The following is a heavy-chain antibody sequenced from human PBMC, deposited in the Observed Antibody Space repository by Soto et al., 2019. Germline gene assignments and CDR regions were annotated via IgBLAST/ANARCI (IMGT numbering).Heavy chain of an antibody. V-gene: IGHV4-34*01. CDR3: ARHSSSSFGTSLVGYYYYMDV. Sequence: PSETLSLTCAVYGGSFRGYYWTWIRQTPGKGLEWIGEINPRGGTNYNPSLKSRVTISVDTSKNQFSLKLSSVTAADTAVYYCARHSSSSFGTSLVGYYYYMDVWGKGTTVTVSS. CDR2: INPRGGT. D-gene: IGHD6-6*01. CDR1: GGSFRGYY. J-gene: IGHJ6*03.